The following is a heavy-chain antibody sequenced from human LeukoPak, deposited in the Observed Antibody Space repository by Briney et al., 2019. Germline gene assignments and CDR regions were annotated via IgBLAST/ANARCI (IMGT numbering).Heavy chain of an antibody. V-gene: IGHV4-31*03. D-gene: IGHD2-2*02. Sequence: SETLSLTCTVSGGSISSGGYYWSWIRQHPGKGLEWIGYIYYSGSTYYNPSLKSRVTISVDTSKNQFSLKLSSVTAADTAVYYCARVAIPGPNGDYGMDVWGQGTTVTVSS. CDR1: GGSISSGGYY. J-gene: IGHJ6*02. CDR2: IYYSGST. CDR3: ARVAIPGPNGDYGMDV.